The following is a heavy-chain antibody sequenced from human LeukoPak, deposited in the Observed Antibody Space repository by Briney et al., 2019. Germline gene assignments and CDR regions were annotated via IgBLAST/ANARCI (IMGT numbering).Heavy chain of an antibody. CDR3: ARKTRAAIQGNWFDP. V-gene: IGHV1-18*01. D-gene: IGHD2-2*02. CDR2: ISAYNGNT. Sequence: ASVKVSCKASGYTFTSYGISWVRQAPGQGLEWMGWISAYNGNTNYAQKPQGRVTMTTDTSTSTAYMELRSLRSDDTAVYYCARKTRAAIQGNWFDPWGQGTLVTVSS. CDR1: GYTFTSYG. J-gene: IGHJ5*02.